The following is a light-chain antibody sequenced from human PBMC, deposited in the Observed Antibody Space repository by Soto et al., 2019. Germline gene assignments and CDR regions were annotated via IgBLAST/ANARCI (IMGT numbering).Light chain of an antibody. CDR3: MQGLQTPT. Sequence: DIVMTQSPLSLPVTPGEPASISCRSSQSLLHSNGYNYLDWYLQKPGQSPQLLIYLGSNRASGVTDRFSGSGSGTDFTMKISRVEAEDVWVYYCMQGLQTPTFGGGTKVEIK. CDR1: QSLLHSNGYNY. CDR2: LGS. V-gene: IGKV2-28*01. J-gene: IGKJ4*01.